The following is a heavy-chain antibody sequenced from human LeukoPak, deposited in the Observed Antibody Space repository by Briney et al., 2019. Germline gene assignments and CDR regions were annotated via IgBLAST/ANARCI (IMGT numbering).Heavy chain of an antibody. CDR1: GFTFSSYS. V-gene: IGHV3-48*01. D-gene: IGHD1-1*01. CDR2: ISSSSSTI. Sequence: PGGSLRLSCAASGFTFSSYSMNWVRQAPGKGLEWVTYISSSSSTIYYADSVKGRFTISRDNSKNTLYLQMNSLRAEDTAVYYCAKSNWNDVMYAFDIWGQGTMVTVSS. J-gene: IGHJ3*02. CDR3: AKSNWNDVMYAFDI.